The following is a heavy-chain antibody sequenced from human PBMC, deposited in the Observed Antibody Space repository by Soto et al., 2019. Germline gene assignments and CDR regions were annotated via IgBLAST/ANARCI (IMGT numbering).Heavy chain of an antibody. J-gene: IGHJ5*02. CDR3: ARHYFSRTGGFWGDWNWFDP. V-gene: IGHV5-51*01. CDR1: GYSFTSYW. D-gene: IGHD2-2*01. Sequence: GESLKISCKGSGYSFTSYWIGWVRQMPGKGLEWMGIIYPGDSDTRYSPSFQGQVTISADKSISTAYLQWSSLKASDTAMYYCARHYFSRTGGFWGDWNWFDPGGQGPLVTVPS. CDR2: IYPGDSDT.